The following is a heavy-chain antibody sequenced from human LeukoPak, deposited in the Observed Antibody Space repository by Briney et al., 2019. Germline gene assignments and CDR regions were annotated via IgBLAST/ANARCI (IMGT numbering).Heavy chain of an antibody. J-gene: IGHJ6*03. V-gene: IGHV3-9*01. Sequence: GRSLRLSCAASGFTFDDYAMHWVRQAPGKGMEWVSGISWNSGSIGYADSVKGRFTISRDNAKNSLYLQMNSLRAEDTALYYCAKDSRTIFGVVRGYYMDVWGKGTTVTVSS. CDR1: GFTFDDYA. CDR3: AKDSRTIFGVVRGYYMDV. CDR2: ISWNSGSI. D-gene: IGHD3-3*01.